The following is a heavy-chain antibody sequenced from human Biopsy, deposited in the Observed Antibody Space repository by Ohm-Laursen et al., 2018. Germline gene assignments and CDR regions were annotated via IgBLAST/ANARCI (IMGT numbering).Heavy chain of an antibody. D-gene: IGHD4-23*01. CDR3: ARGSNEYGGLYFPH. CDR2: ISHTGYT. J-gene: IGHJ1*01. Sequence: PSQTLSLTCTVSGGSFTGHYWTSIRQPPGKGLEWIGHISHTGYTSYKSSLKSRVTISLDTSRKHFSLRLTSLAAADTAVYYCARGSNEYGGLYFPHWGQGTLVTVSS. V-gene: IGHV4-59*11. CDR1: GGSFTGHY.